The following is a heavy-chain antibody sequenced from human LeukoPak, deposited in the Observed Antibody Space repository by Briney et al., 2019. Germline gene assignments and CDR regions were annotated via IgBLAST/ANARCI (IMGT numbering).Heavy chain of an antibody. V-gene: IGHV3-23*01. CDR2: ISGSDGST. Sequence: PGGSLRLSCAASGFTFSNYVMNWVRQAPGKGLEWVSGISGSDGSTSYADSVKGRFTISRDNSKNTLYLQMNSLGAEDTAVYYCAKLLDSTAYYNGHWGQGILVTVSS. CDR1: GFTFSNYV. D-gene: IGHD3-9*01. J-gene: IGHJ4*02. CDR3: AKLLDSTAYYNGH.